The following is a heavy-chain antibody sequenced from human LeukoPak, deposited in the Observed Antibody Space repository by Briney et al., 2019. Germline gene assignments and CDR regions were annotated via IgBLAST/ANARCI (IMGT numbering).Heavy chain of an antibody. Sequence: SETLSLTCAVYGGSFSGYYLSWIRQPPGKGLEWIGEINHSGSTNYNPSLKRRVTISVDTSKNQFSLKLSSVTAADTAVYYCARGRCTSCYSRRGKTTYYMDVWGKGTTVTVSS. CDR1: GGSFSGYY. D-gene: IGHD2-2*01. CDR3: ARGRCTSCYSRRGKTTYYMDV. J-gene: IGHJ6*03. CDR2: INHSGST. V-gene: IGHV4-34*01.